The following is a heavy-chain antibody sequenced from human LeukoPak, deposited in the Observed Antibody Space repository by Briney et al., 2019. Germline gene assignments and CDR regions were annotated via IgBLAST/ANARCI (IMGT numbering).Heavy chain of an antibody. D-gene: IGHD3-10*01. Sequence: ASVTVSCKASGYTFTSYDINWVRQATGQGLEWMGWMNPNSGNTGYAQKFQGRVTMTRNTSISTAYMELSSLRSEDTAVYYCARVARTRLLWFGGFRLHDAFDIWGQGTMVTVSS. V-gene: IGHV1-8*01. J-gene: IGHJ3*02. CDR1: GYTFTSYD. CDR2: MNPNSGNT. CDR3: ARVARTRLLWFGGFRLHDAFDI.